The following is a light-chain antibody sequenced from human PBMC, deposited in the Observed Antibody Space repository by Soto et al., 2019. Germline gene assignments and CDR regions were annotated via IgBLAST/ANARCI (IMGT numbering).Light chain of an antibody. Sequence: EIVLTQSPGTLSLSPGERATLSCRASQSLSNSELAWYQQRPGQTPSLLIYGASTRATGIPDRFSGSGPGTHFTLTISRLEPGDFAVYYCQHFGGTTFTFGQGTRLEIK. CDR2: GAS. CDR1: QSLSNSE. V-gene: IGKV3-20*01. J-gene: IGKJ5*01. CDR3: QHFGGTTFT.